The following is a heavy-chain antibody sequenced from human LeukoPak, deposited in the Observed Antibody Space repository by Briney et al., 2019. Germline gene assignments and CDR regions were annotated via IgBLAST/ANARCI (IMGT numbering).Heavy chain of an antibody. V-gene: IGHV1-18*01. CDR3: ARGPAAAGNLFDP. CDR1: GYTFTTYG. D-gene: IGHD6-13*01. Sequence: RASVTVSCKASGYTFTTYGFNWVRQAPGQGLEWMGWISTYNGNTNYAQKFQGRVTMTTDTSTTTVSMELRSLRSDDTAVYYCARGPAAAGNLFDPWGQGTLVTVSS. CDR2: ISTYNGNT. J-gene: IGHJ5*02.